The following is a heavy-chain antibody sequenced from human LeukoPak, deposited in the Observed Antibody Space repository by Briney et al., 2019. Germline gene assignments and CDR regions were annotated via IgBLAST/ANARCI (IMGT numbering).Heavy chain of an antibody. CDR1: GGSFSGYY. CDR3: ARGRNYYGMDV. V-gene: IGHV4-34*01. CDR2: INHSGST. J-gene: IGHJ6*02. Sequence: PSETLSLTCAVYGGSFSGYYWSWIRQPPGKGLEWIGEINHSGSTNYNPSLKSRVTMSVDTSKNQFSLKLSSVTAADTAVYYCARGRNYYGMDVWGQGTTVTVSS.